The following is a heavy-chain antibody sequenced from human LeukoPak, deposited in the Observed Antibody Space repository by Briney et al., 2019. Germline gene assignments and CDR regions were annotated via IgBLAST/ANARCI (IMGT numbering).Heavy chain of an antibody. Sequence: PSETLSLTCTVSGRFISSYYWSWVRQPPGKGLEWIGYLYYSGSTNYNPSLKSRVTISVDTSKNQFSLKLSSVTAADTAVYYCASGPLGFGELSSFGWWFDPWGQGTLVTVSS. CDR3: ASGPLGFGELSSFGWWFDP. J-gene: IGHJ5*02. V-gene: IGHV4-59*01. D-gene: IGHD3-10*01. CDR1: GRFISSYY. CDR2: LYYSGST.